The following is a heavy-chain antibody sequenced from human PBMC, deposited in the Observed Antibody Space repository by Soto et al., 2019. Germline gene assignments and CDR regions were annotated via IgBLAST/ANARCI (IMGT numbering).Heavy chain of an antibody. CDR3: ATNFGGAQPLDV. D-gene: IGHD3-16*01. V-gene: IGHV3-23*01. J-gene: IGHJ6*02. CDR1: GFTFSSYA. CDR2: LSGSGGST. Sequence: EVQLLESGGGLVQPGGSLRLSCAASGFTFSSYAMSWVRQAPGKGLEWVSALSGSGGSTYYADSVKGRFTIPRDNSKNTLYLHMNSLTAEDTAVYYCATNFGGAQPLDVWGQGTTVTVSS.